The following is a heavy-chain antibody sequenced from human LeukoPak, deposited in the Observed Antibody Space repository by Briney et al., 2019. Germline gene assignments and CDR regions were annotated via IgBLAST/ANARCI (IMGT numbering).Heavy chain of an antibody. Sequence: GGSLRLSCAASGFTFSSYSMNWVRQAPGKGLEWVSYISSSSSTIYYADSVKGRFTISRDNAKNSLYLQMNSLRAEDTAVYYCARDLRERWLVPFDYWGQGTLVTVSS. D-gene: IGHD6-19*01. CDR1: GFTFSSYS. CDR2: ISSSSSTI. J-gene: IGHJ4*02. V-gene: IGHV3-48*01. CDR3: ARDLRERWLVPFDY.